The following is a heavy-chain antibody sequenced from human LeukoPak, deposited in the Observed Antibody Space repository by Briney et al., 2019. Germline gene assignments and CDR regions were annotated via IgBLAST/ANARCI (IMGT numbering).Heavy chain of an antibody. CDR1: GYSFSTYA. D-gene: IGHD1-26*01. Sequence: ASVKVSCKASGYSFSTYAIQWVRQAPGQGLEWMGWINAGNGNTKYSQKFQGRVTITRDTSASTAYMELSSLRSEDTAVYYCASSVVVGATIDYWGQGTLVTVSS. V-gene: IGHV1-3*01. CDR3: ASSVVVGATIDY. J-gene: IGHJ4*02. CDR2: INAGNGNT.